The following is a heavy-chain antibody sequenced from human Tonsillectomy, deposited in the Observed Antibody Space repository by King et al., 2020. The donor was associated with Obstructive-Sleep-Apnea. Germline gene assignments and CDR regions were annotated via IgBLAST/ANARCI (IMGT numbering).Heavy chain of an antibody. Sequence: VQLVESGAEVKKPGASVKVSCKASGYTFTGYYIHWVRQAPGHGLEWMGWISPNSGATNYAQKFQDRVAMTRDTSITTAYMDLSGLRSDDTAIYYCARDMSAYDSTSPAYWGQGTLVTVSS. D-gene: IGHD3-10*01. CDR2: ISPNSGAT. J-gene: IGHJ4*02. V-gene: IGHV1-2*02. CDR3: ARDMSAYDSTSPAY. CDR1: GYTFTGYY.